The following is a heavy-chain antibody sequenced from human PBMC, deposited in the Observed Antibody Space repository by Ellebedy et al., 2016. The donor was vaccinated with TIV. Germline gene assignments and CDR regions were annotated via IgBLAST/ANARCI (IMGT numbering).Heavy chain of an antibody. Sequence: MPSETLSLTCSVSGDSISSSSWYWGWIRQTPGKVLERTGSITYSGKPYYSSSLMSRVTISVDTSKNLFSLRLSSVTASDTAVYYCARYLKPHRSSKDWFDPWGWGTLVTVSS. CDR1: GDSISSSSWY. D-gene: IGHD6-6*01. J-gene: IGHJ5*02. V-gene: IGHV4-39*01. CDR3: ARYLKPHRSSKDWFDP. CDR2: ITYSGKP.